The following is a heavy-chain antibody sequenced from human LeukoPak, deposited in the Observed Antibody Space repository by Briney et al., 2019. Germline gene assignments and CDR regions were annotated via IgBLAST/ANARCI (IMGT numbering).Heavy chain of an antibody. CDR1: GYTFTSHS. J-gene: IGHJ6*02. V-gene: IGHV1-2*06. CDR2: INPNSGGT. D-gene: IGHD2-15*01. Sequence: ASVKVSCKASGYTFTSHSINWVRQAPGQGLEWMGRINPNSGGTNYAQKFQGRVTMTRDTSISTAYMELSRLRSDDTAVYYCARGDIVVVVAALHGMDVWGQGTTVTVSS. CDR3: ARGDIVVVVAALHGMDV.